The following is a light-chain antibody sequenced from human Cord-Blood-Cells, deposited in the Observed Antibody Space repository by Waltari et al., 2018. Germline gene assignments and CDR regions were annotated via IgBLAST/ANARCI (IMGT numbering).Light chain of an antibody. CDR3: QEYKSYSPWT. CDR1: QSISSW. CDR2: KAS. V-gene: IGKV1-5*03. Sequence: IQMTQSPSTLSASVGDRVTITGRASQSISSWLAWYQQKPGKAPQLLIYKASSLESVVPSRFSGSGSGTEFTLTISSRQPDDFATYYCQEYKSYSPWTFGQGTKVEIK. J-gene: IGKJ1*01.